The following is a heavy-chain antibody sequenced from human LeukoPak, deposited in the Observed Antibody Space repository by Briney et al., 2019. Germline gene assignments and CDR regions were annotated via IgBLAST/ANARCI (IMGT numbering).Heavy chain of an antibody. CDR3: ARGGEWKLVRFDY. Sequence: SVKVSCKASGYTFTSYAMHWVRQAPGQRLEWMGWINAGNGNTKYSQKFQGRVTITRDTSASTAYMELSSLRSEDTAVYYCARGGEWKLVRFDYWGQGTLVTVSS. V-gene: IGHV1-3*01. J-gene: IGHJ4*02. CDR2: INAGNGNT. CDR1: GYTFTSYA. D-gene: IGHD1-26*01.